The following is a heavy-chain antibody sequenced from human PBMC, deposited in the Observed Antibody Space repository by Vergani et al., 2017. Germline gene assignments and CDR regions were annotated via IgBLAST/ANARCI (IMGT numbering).Heavy chain of an antibody. CDR3: AGGAVDSGYDYYYYYMDV. Sequence: QVQLQESGPGLVKPSQTLSLTCTVSGGSISSGSYYWSWIRQPAGKGLEWIGRIYTSGSTNYNPSLKSRVTISVDTSKNQFSLKLSSVTAADTAVYYCAGGAVDSGYDYYYYYMDVWGKGTTVTVSS. J-gene: IGHJ6*03. CDR2: IYTSGST. D-gene: IGHD5-12*01. CDR1: GGSISSGSYY. V-gene: IGHV4-61*02.